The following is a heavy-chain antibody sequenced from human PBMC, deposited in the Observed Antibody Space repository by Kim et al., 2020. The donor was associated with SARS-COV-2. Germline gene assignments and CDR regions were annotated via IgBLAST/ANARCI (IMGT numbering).Heavy chain of an antibody. J-gene: IGHJ4*02. CDR3: AKELGLGSCYGASCYID. D-gene: IGHD2-15*01. Sequence: GGSLRLSCAASGFAFSTFAMTWVRQAPGKGLEWVSLIFSDGSRIYYADSLKGRFTISRDNSGNTLYLHMSSLRVEDTAVYFCAKELGLGSCYGASCYIDWGQGTQVTVSS. CDR1: GFAFSTFA. CDR2: IFSDGSRI. V-gene: IGHV3-23*03.